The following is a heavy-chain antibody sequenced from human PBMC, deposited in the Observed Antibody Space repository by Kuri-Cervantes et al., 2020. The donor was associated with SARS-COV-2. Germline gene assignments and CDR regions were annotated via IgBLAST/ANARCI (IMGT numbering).Heavy chain of an antibody. CDR1: GDSVSSNSAA. CDR2: TYYRSRWYD. Sequence: SETLSLTCAISGDSVSSNSAAWNWIRQSPSRGLEWLGRTYYRSRWYDDYAVSVKSRITINPDTSKNQFSLLLNSVTPEDTAVYYFARGDAFDIWGQGTMVTVSS. CDR3: ARGDAFDI. V-gene: IGHV6-1*01. J-gene: IGHJ3*02.